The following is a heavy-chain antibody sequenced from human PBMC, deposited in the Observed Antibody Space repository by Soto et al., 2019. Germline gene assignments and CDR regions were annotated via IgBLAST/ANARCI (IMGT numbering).Heavy chain of an antibody. CDR2: IRGKAYGGTT. D-gene: IGHD3-10*01. CDR1: GFTFGGYA. J-gene: IGHJ4*02. CDR3: SRGCYNPYETAPRFFDN. Sequence: PGGSLRLSCTTSGFTFGGYAMSWFRQAPGKGLEWVGFIRGKAYGGTTEYGASLRGRFTISRDDSKSIAYLQMNSLKSEDTAVYYCSRGCYNPYETAPRFFDNWGQGTLVTVSS. V-gene: IGHV3-49*03.